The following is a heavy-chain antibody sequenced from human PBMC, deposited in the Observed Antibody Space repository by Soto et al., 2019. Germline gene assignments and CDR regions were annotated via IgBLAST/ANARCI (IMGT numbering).Heavy chain of an antibody. D-gene: IGHD3-10*01. CDR2: IFTRDSET. V-gene: IGHV5-51*01. J-gene: IGHJ5*02. CDR3: ARGYFDSGHGYDL. CDR1: GHLFNNHW. Sequence: GESLKISCKGPGHLFNNHWIGWVRQTPGKGLEWMGLIFTRDSETKTSPSFQGHVSFSVDNTINTVYLQWTSLKTTDTGIYFCARGYFDSGHGYDLWGQGTLVTVSS.